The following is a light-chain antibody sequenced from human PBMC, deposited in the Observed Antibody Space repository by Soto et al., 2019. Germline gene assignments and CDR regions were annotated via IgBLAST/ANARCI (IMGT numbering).Light chain of an antibody. V-gene: IGLV3-21*01. CDR2: YDS. CDR1: NIGSKS. J-gene: IGLJ3*02. Sequence: SYELTQPPSVSVAQGKTASVACGGSNIGSKSVHWYQKKSGQAPVLVMYYDSDRPSGIPERFSGSNSGNTATLTISRVEAGDEGDYYCQVWDISSGHVLFGGGTKLTVL. CDR3: QVWDISSGHVL.